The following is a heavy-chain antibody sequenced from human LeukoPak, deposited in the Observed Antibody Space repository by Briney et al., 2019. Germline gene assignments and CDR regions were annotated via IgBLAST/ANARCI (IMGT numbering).Heavy chain of an antibody. CDR2: ISWNSGSI. CDR1: GFTFDDYA. CDR3: ARSDRGYYWTPFDY. Sequence: GRSLRLSCAASGFTFDDYAMHWVRQAPGKGLEWVSGISWNSGSIGYADSVKGRFTISRDNAKNSLYLQMNSLRAEDMAVYYCARSDRGYYWTPFDYWGQGTLVTVSS. V-gene: IGHV3-9*03. D-gene: IGHD3-22*01. J-gene: IGHJ4*02.